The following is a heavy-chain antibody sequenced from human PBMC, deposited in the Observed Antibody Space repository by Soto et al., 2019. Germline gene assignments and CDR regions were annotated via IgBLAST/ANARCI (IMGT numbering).Heavy chain of an antibody. CDR3: AKVLGYCSSSTCSREAYYYYGMAV. Sequence: GGSLRLSCSASGFTFNTYGMHWVRQAPGKGLEWVAVMSYDGGIKYYGESVKGRFSISRDNPKNTVYLQMNGLRDEDTAVYYCAKVLGYCSSSTCSREAYYYYGMAVWGSGTTVTVSS. CDR1: GFTFNTYG. J-gene: IGHJ6*04. D-gene: IGHD2-2*03. CDR2: MSYDGGIK. V-gene: IGHV3-30*18.